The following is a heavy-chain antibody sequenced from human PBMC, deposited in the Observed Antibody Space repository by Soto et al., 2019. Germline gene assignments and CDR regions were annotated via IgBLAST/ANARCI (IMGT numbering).Heavy chain of an antibody. CDR2: ISYDGSNK. CDR1: GFTFSSYA. Sequence: QVQLVESGGGVVQPGRSLRLSCAASGFTFSSYAMHWVRQAPGKGLEWVAVISYDGSNKYYADSVKGRFTISRDNSKITLYLQMNSLRDEDTAVYYGARVKQLAMGYFQHWGQGTLVTFSS. J-gene: IGHJ1*01. CDR3: ARVKQLAMGYFQH. V-gene: IGHV3-30-3*01. D-gene: IGHD6-6*01.